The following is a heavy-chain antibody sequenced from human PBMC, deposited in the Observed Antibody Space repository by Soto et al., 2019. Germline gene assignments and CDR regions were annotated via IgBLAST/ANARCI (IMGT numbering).Heavy chain of an antibody. D-gene: IGHD1-1*01. Sequence: PSETLSLTCAVYGGSFSGYYWSWIRQPPGKGLEWIGEINHSGSTNYNPSLKSRGTISVDTSKNQFSLKLSSVTAADTAVYYCARAERRGYYFGYWGQGTLVT. CDR2: INHSGST. J-gene: IGHJ4*02. CDR1: GGSFSGYY. V-gene: IGHV4-34*01. CDR3: ARAERRGYYFGY.